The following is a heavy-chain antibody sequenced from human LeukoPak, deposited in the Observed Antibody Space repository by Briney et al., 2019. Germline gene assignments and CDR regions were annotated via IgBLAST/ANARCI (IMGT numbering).Heavy chain of an antibody. CDR2: VYYGGTT. J-gene: IGHJ6*03. V-gene: IGHV4-39*01. Sequence: ASETLSLTCTVSGGSINSRRYYWGWIRQPPGKGLEWMGSVYYGGTTYYNPSLKSRVTISEDTSKNQFSLKLSSVTAADTAVYYCARRATTVTTGYYYYYMDVWGKGTTVTVSS. D-gene: IGHD4-17*01. CDR1: GGSINSRRYY. CDR3: ARRATTVTTGYYYYYMDV.